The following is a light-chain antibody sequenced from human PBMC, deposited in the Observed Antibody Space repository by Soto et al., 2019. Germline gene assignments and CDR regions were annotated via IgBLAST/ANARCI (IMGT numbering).Light chain of an antibody. CDR1: SGDVDAFDY. CDR3: TSFTGSSTQV. CDR2: EVS. Sequence: QSALTQPASVSGSPGQSITISCTGTSGDVDAFDYVSWYQQHPGKAPKLMIFEVSDRPSGVSDRFSGSKSGSTASLTISGLQAEDEADYFCTSFTGSSTQVFGTGTKLTV. V-gene: IGLV2-14*01. J-gene: IGLJ1*01.